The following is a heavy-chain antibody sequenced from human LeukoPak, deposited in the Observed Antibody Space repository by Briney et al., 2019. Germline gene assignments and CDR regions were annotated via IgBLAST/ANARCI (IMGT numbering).Heavy chain of an antibody. CDR1: GYPFTSSF. J-gene: IGHJ4*02. D-gene: IGHD1-26*01. CDR2: INLSGGST. Sequence: ASVKVSCKASGYPFTSSFMHWVRQSPGQGLGWRGIINLSGGSTSYAQKFQGRVTMTRDTSTSTVYMELSSLRSEDTAVYNCTREGRGMGACNYWGQGTLVTVPS. V-gene: IGHV1-46*01. CDR3: TREGRGMGACNY.